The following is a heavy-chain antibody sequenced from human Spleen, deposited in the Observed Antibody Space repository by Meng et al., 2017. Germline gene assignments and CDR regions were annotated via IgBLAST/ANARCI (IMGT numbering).Heavy chain of an antibody. CDR3: AKALSVDRHMVRGVTLDY. V-gene: IGHV3-53*01. CDR1: GFTVSSNY. D-gene: IGHD3-10*01. CDR2: IYSGGST. J-gene: IGHJ4*02. Sequence: GESLKISCAASGFTVSSNYMSWVRQAPGKGLEWVSVIYSGGSTYYADSVKGRFTISRDNSKNTLYLQMNSLRAEDTAVYYCAKALSVDRHMVRGVTLDYWGQGTLVTVSS.